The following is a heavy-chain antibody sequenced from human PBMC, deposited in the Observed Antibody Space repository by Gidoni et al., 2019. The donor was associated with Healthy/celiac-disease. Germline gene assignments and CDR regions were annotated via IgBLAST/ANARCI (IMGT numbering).Heavy chain of an antibody. CDR1: GFTFSSYG. V-gene: IGHV3-30*18. CDR2: ISYDGSNK. D-gene: IGHD5-12*01. Sequence: QVQLVESGGGVVQPGRSLRLSCAASGFTFSSYGIHWVRQAPGKGLGWVAVISYDGSNKYYADYVKGRFTISRDNSNNTLYLQMNSLRAEDTAVYYCAKDRGSGHGYYFDYWGQGTLVTVSS. J-gene: IGHJ4*02. CDR3: AKDRGSGHGYYFDY.